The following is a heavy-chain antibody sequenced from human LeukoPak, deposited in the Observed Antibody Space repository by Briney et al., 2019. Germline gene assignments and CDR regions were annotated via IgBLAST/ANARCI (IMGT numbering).Heavy chain of an antibody. CDR1: GFTFDDYG. V-gene: IGHV3-20*04. J-gene: IGHJ4*02. Sequence: GGSLRLACAASGFTFDDYGMCWVRQAPAKGLEWVSGINWNGGSTGYADSVKGRFTISRDNAKNSLYLRMNSLRAEDTALYYCARDLAYCGGDCYPAYWGQGTLVTVSS. CDR3: ARDLAYCGGDCYPAY. D-gene: IGHD2-21*02. CDR2: INWNGGST.